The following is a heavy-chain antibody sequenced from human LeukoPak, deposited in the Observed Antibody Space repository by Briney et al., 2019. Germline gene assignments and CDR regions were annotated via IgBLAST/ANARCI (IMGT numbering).Heavy chain of an antibody. CDR3: ARADRLHGGPYLIGP. V-gene: IGHV1-2*02. D-gene: IGHD2-21*01. J-gene: IGHJ5*02. CDR1: GYTFSDYY. Sequence: GASVKVSCKTSGYTFSDYYMHWVRQAPGQGLEWIGWINPNSGGTSSAQKFQGRVTMTRDTSITTVYMEVNWLTSDDTAIYYCARADRLHGGPYLIGPWDQGTLVTVSS. CDR2: INPNSGGT.